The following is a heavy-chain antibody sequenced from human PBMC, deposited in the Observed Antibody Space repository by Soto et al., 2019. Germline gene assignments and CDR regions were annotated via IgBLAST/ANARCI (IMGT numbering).Heavy chain of an antibody. CDR1: GYNFATNW. V-gene: IGHV5-51*01. Sequence: PGESLKISCTGSGYNFATNWIAWVRQMPGKGLELMAIIYPGDSDSRYSPSFSGQVTISADKSISTAYLQWGSLSASDTAIYYCARQSSSSWYGNAFDIWGQGTMVTVSS. D-gene: IGHD6-13*01. CDR3: ARQSSSSWYGNAFDI. J-gene: IGHJ3*02. CDR2: IYPGDSDS.